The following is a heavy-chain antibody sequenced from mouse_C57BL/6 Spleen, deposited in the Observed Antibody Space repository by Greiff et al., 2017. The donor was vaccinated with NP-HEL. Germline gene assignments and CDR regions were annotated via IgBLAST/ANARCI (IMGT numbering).Heavy chain of an antibody. CDR2: ISYDGSN. D-gene: IGHD4-1*01. CDR1: GYSITSGYY. Sequence: EVQLQESGPGLVKPSQSLSLTCSVTGYSITSGYYWNWIRQFPGNKMEWMGYISYDGSNNYKPSLKNRISITRDTSKNQFFLKFNSVTTEDTATYYCARGTGGFDYWGQGTTLTVSS. CDR3: ARGTGGFDY. V-gene: IGHV3-6*01. J-gene: IGHJ2*01.